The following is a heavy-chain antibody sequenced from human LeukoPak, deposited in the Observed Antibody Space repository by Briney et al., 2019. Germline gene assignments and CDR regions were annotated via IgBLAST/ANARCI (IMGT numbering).Heavy chain of an antibody. J-gene: IGHJ5*02. D-gene: IGHD2-2*01. V-gene: IGHV4-4*07. CDR2: FYNSGST. CDR1: GGSISGYY. Sequence: SETLSLTCTVSGGSISGYYWSWIRQPAGKGLEWIGRFYNSGSTKYNPSLKSRVTISVDTSKNQFSLKLSSVTAADTAVYYCARENLGYCSSTSCHNWFDPWGQGTLVTVSS. CDR3: ARENLGYCSSTSCHNWFDP.